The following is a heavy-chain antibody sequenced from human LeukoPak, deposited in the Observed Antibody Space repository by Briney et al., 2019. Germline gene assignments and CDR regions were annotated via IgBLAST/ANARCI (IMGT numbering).Heavy chain of an antibody. V-gene: IGHV3-66*01. Sequence: GGSLRLSCAASGFTVSSNYMSWVRQAPGKGLEWVSVIYSGGSTYYADSVKGRFTISRDNSENTLYLQMNSLRAEDTAVYYCARGPLRGYYFDYWGQGTLVTVSS. CDR3: ARGPLRGYYFDY. J-gene: IGHJ4*02. D-gene: IGHD6-13*01. CDR2: IYSGGST. CDR1: GFTVSSNY.